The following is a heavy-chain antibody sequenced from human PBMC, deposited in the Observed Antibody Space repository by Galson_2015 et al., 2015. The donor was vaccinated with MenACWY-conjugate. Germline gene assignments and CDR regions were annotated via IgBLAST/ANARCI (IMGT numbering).Heavy chain of an antibody. Sequence: SVKVSCKASGYTFSTYAIHWVRQAPGQRLEWVAWINAGSGNTKYPQRFQGRVTITRDTSASTAYMELSSLRSEDTAVYYCARDLLLGFFVVPFDYWGQGTLVTVSS. CDR3: ARDLLLGFFVVPFDY. CDR1: GYTFSTYA. J-gene: IGHJ4*02. D-gene: IGHD3-16*01. V-gene: IGHV1-3*01. CDR2: INAGSGNT.